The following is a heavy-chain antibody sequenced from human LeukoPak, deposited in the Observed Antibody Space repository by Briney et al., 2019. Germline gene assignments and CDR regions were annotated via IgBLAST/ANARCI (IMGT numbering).Heavy chain of an antibody. J-gene: IGHJ4*02. D-gene: IGHD3-10*01. Sequence: ASVTVSCKASGYTFTSYGISWVRQAPGQGLEWMGWISAYNGNTNYAQKLQGRVTMTTDTSTSTAYMELRSLRSDDTAVYYCARDYLDGSGSSLGYWGQGTLVTVSS. CDR2: ISAYNGNT. CDR3: ARDYLDGSGSSLGY. CDR1: GYTFTSYG. V-gene: IGHV1-18*01.